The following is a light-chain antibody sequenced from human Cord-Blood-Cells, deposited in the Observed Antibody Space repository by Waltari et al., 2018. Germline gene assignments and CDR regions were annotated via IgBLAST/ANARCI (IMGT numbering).Light chain of an antibody. Sequence: DIQMTQSPSSLSASVGDRVTITCLASQSISSYLNWYQQKPGKAPKLLIYAAYSLQSGVPSRFSGSGSGTDFTLTISSLQPEDFATYYCQQSYSTPYTFGQGTKLEIK. J-gene: IGKJ2*01. V-gene: IGKV1-39*01. CDR3: QQSYSTPYT. CDR1: QSISSY. CDR2: AAY.